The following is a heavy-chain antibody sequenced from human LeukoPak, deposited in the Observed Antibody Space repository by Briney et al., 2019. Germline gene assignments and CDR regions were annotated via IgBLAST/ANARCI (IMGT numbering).Heavy chain of an antibody. D-gene: IGHD6-19*01. Sequence: PSETLSLTCTVSGGSISSSPYYWGWIRQPPGKGREWIGNIYYSGSTYYNASLKTRVTISVDTSKNQFSLKLTSVTAADTAVYYCARHASVDGNWPRPLDYWGQGSLVTVSS. V-gene: IGHV4-39*01. CDR2: IYYSGST. CDR1: GGSISSSPYY. CDR3: ARHASVDGNWPRPLDY. J-gene: IGHJ4*02.